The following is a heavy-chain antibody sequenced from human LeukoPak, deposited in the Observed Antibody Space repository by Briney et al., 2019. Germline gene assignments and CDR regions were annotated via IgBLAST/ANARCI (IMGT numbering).Heavy chain of an antibody. CDR3: AREGFPPKISDFWSGLGPYYYYGMDV. CDR2: INPSGGST. D-gene: IGHD3-3*01. Sequence: GASVTVSFTASGYTFTSYYMHWVRQAPGQGLEWMGIINPSGGSTSYTQKFQGRVTMTRDTSTSTVYMELSSLRSEDTAVYYCAREGFPPKISDFWSGLGPYYYYGMDVWGQGTTVTVSS. J-gene: IGHJ6*02. V-gene: IGHV1-46*01. CDR1: GYTFTSYY.